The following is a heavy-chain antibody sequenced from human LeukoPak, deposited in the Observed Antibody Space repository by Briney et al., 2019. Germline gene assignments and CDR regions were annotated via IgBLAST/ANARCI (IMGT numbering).Heavy chain of an antibody. J-gene: IGHJ5*02. V-gene: IGHV4-39*07. Sequence: SETLSLTCTVSGGSISTSNYYWGWIRQPPGKGLEWIGSIYHSGGTYYNPSLKSRVTISVDTSKNQFSLKLSSVTAADTAVYYRARCWGRYYDFWSASPRRFDPWGQGALVTVSS. CDR2: IYHSGGT. CDR3: ARCWGRYYDFWSASPRRFDP. D-gene: IGHD3-3*01. CDR1: GGSISTSNYY.